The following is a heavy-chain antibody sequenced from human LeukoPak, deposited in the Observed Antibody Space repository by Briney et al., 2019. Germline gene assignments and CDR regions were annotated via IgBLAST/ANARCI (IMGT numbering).Heavy chain of an antibody. V-gene: IGHV3-7*04. CDR3: AGNSVVVAAAA. CDR2: IKHDGTEK. Sequence: GGSLRLSCTASGFTVSSYWMSWVRVRQAPGKGLEWVANIKHDGTEKYYVDSVKGRFTISRDNEKDPLYLQMNSLRPADTTVYHCAGNSVVVAAAAWGKGALVTVS. D-gene: IGHD2-15*01. CDR1: GFTVSSYW. J-gene: IGHJ4*02.